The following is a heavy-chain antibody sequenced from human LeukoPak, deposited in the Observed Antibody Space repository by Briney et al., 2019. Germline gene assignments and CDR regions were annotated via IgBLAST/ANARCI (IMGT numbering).Heavy chain of an antibody. V-gene: IGHV1-18*01. D-gene: IGHD2-15*01. Sequence: XKAXXYTXXXYGITWVRQAPGQGLEWMGWISAYNGNTNYAQKLQGRVTMTTDTSTSTAYMELRSLRSDDTAVYYCARDRDSVATRAFDIWGQGTMVTVSS. CDR1: XYTXXXYG. CDR2: ISAYNGNT. J-gene: IGHJ3*02. CDR3: ARDRDSVATRAFDI.